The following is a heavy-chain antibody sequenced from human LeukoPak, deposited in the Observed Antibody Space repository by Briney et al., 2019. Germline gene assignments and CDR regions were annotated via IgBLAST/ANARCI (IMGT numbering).Heavy chain of an antibody. V-gene: IGHV4-61*02. CDR2: IYSSGST. CDR1: GGSISSDNYY. D-gene: IGHD2-2*02. CDR3: ARGVAVPAAIGAFDI. Sequence: SETLSLTCTVSGGSISSDNYYWSWIRQPAGEGLEWIGRIYSSGSTNYNPSFKSRVTISADTSKNQFSLKLSSVTAADTAVYYCARGVAVPAAIGAFDIWGQGTMVTVSS. J-gene: IGHJ3*02.